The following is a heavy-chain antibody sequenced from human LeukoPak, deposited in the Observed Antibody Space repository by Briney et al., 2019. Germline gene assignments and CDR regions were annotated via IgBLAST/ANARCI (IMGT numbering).Heavy chain of an antibody. V-gene: IGHV4-59*01. CDR1: GGSISSYY. J-gene: IGHJ5*02. Sequence: SETLSLTCTVAGGSISSYYWSWIRQPPGKGLEWIGYIYYSGSTNYNPSLKSRVTISVDTSKNQFSLKLSSVTAADTAVYYCARGDGYIRFDPWGQGTLVTVSS. CDR2: IYYSGST. D-gene: IGHD5-24*01. CDR3: ARGDGYIRFDP.